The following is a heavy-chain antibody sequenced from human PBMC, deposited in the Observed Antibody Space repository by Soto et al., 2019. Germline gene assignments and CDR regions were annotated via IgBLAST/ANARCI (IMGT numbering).Heavy chain of an antibody. D-gene: IGHD3-10*01. CDR1: GFTFDDYA. Sequence: EVQLVESGGGLVQPGRSLRLSCAASGFTFDDYAMHWVRQAPGKGLELVSGISWNSGSIGYADSVKGRFTISRDNAKNSLYLQMNSLRAEDTALYYCAKAVTKYYGSGSYTSYFDYWGQGTMVTGSS. J-gene: IGHJ4*02. CDR3: AKAVTKYYGSGSYTSYFDY. CDR2: ISWNSGSI. V-gene: IGHV3-9*01.